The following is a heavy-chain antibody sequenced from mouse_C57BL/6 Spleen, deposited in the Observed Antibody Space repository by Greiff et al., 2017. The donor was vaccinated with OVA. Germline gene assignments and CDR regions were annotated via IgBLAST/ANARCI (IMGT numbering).Heavy chain of an antibody. D-gene: IGHD3-3*01. J-gene: IGHJ2*01. CDR1: GYSFTSYY. V-gene: IGHV1-66*01. CDR2: IYPGSGNT. CDR3: ARKGDGYFGY. Sequence: QVQLKESGPELVKPGASVKISCKASGYSFTSYYIHWVKQRPGQGLEWIGWIYPGSGNTKYNEKFKGKATLTADTSSSTAYMQLSSLTSEDSAVYYCARKGDGYFGYWGQGTTLTVSS.